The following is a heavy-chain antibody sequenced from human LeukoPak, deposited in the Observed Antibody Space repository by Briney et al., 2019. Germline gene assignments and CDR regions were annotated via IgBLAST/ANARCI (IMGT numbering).Heavy chain of an antibody. Sequence: GGSLRLSCAASGFTVSSNYMSCVRQAPGKGLEWVSVIYSGGSTYYADSVKGRFTISRDNSKNTLYLQMNSLRAEDTAVYYCARDEAVATRGSFDYWGQGTLVTVSS. CDR3: ARDEAVATRGSFDY. J-gene: IGHJ4*02. D-gene: IGHD6-19*01. CDR1: GFTVSSNY. CDR2: IYSGGST. V-gene: IGHV3-66*02.